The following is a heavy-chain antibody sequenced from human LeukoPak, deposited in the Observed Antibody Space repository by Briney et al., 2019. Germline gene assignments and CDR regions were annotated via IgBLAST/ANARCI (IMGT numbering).Heavy chain of an antibody. Sequence: ASVTVSCKVSGYTLTELSMHWVRQAPGKGLEWMGGFDTEDGETIYAQKFQGRVTMTEDTSTDTAYMELSSLRSEDTAVYYCATLTYYYDSSGSYYFDYWGQGTLVTVSS. D-gene: IGHD3-22*01. J-gene: IGHJ4*02. CDR3: ATLTYYYDSSGSYYFDY. V-gene: IGHV1-24*01. CDR1: GYTLTELS. CDR2: FDTEDGET.